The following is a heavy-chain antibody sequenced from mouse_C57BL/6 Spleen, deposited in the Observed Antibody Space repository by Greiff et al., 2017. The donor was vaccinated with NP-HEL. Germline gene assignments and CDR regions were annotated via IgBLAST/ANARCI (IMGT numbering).Heavy chain of an antibody. Sequence: QVHVKQSGPGLVAPSQSLSITCTVSGFSLTSYGVHWVRQPPGKGLEWLVVIWSDGSTTYNSALKSRLSISKDNSKSQVFLKMNSLQTDDTAMYYCARQTYSHYAMDYWGQGTSVTVSS. J-gene: IGHJ4*01. CDR1: GFSLTSYG. V-gene: IGHV2-6-1*01. CDR2: IWSDGST. D-gene: IGHD2-10*01. CDR3: ARQTYSHYAMDY.